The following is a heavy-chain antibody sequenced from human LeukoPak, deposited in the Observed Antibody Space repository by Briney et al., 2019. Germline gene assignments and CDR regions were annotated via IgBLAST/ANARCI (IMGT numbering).Heavy chain of an antibody. Sequence: SETLSLTCTVAGGSISSYYWSWIRQPPGKGLEWIGYIYYSGSTTYNPSLKSRVTISVDTSKNQFSLKLSSVTAADTAVYYCARHYPPYYDFWSGYYTGISGRYDYWGQGTLVTVSS. J-gene: IGHJ4*02. D-gene: IGHD3-3*01. CDR1: GGSISSYY. V-gene: IGHV4-59*08. CDR2: IYYSGST. CDR3: ARHYPPYYDFWSGYYTGISGRYDY.